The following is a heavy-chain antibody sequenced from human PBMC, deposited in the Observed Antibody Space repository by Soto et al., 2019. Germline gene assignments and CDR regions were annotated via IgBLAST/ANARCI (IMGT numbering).Heavy chain of an antibody. CDR3: AXEGYCSGGSCYSRTLDY. J-gene: IGHJ4*02. V-gene: IGHV4-34*01. CDR1: GGSFSCYY. D-gene: IGHD2-15*01. CDR2: INHSGST. Sequence: PSETLSLTCAVYGGSFSCYYWSWIRQPPGKGLEWIGEINHSGSTNYNPSLKSRVTISVDTSKNQFSLKLSSVTAADTAVYYCAXEGYCSGGSCYSRTLDYWGQGTLVTVSS.